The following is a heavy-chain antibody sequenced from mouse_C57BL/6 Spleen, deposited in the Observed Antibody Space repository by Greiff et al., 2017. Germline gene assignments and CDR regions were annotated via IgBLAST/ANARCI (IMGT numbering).Heavy chain of an antibody. D-gene: IGHD1-1*01. V-gene: IGHV5-6*02. J-gene: IGHJ2*01. CDR1: GFTFSSYG. CDR3: ARHVTTVVEDYFDY. CDR2: ISSGGSYT. Sequence: DVKLVESGGDLVKPGGSLKLSCAASGFTFSSYGMSWVRQTPDKRLEWVATISSGGSYTYYPDSVKGRFTISSDNATNTLYLQMSSLKSEDTAMYYCARHVTTVVEDYFDYWGQGTTLTVSS.